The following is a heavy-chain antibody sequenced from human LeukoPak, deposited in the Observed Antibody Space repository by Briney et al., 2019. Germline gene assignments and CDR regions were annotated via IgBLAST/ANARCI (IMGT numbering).Heavy chain of an antibody. V-gene: IGHV4-59*01. CDR1: GVSISSYY. CDR3: ARGGRYCSGGSCYSWFDP. D-gene: IGHD2-15*01. CDR2: IYYSGST. Sequence: SETLSLTCTVSGVSISSYYWSWIRQPPGKGLEWVGYIYYSGSTNYNPSLKSRVTISVDTSKNQFSLKLSSVTAADTAVYYCARGGRYCSGGSCYSWFDPWGQGTLVTVSS. J-gene: IGHJ5*02.